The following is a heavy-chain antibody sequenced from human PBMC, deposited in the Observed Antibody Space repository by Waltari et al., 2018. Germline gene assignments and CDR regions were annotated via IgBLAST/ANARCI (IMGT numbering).Heavy chain of an antibody. CDR3: ARVAVVAAITWFDP. Sequence: QVQLVQSGAEVKKPGSSVKVSCKASGGTFSSYAISWVRQAPGQGLEWMGRIIPICGTANCAQKFQGRVTITADESTSTAYMELSSLRSEDTAVYYCARVAVVAAITWFDPWGQGTLVTVSS. J-gene: IGHJ5*02. D-gene: IGHD2-15*01. CDR1: GGTFSSYA. CDR2: IIPICGTA. V-gene: IGHV1-69*15.